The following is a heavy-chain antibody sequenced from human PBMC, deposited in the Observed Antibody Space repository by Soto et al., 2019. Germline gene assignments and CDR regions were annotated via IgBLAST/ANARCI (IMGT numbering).Heavy chain of an antibody. V-gene: IGHV1-3*01. CDR2: INAGNGNT. D-gene: IGHD3-22*01. Sequence: EASVKVSCKASGYTFTSYAMHWVRQAPGQRLEWMGWINAGNGNTKYSQKFQGRVTITRDTSASTAYMELSSLRSEDTAVYYCARDLGYSSGYYYSFGYFDYWGQGTLVTVSS. CDR1: GYTFTSYA. J-gene: IGHJ4*02. CDR3: ARDLGYSSGYYYSFGYFDY.